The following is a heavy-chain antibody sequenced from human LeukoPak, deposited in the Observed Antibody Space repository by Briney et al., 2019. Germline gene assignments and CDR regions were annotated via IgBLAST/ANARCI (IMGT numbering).Heavy chain of an antibody. CDR3: ARGAFEQQLVRGYMDV. V-gene: IGHV1-46*01. CDR2: INPSGGST. J-gene: IGHJ6*03. CDR1: GYTFTSSY. Sequence: ASVKVSCKASGYTFTSSYMHWVRQAPGQGLEWMGVINPSGGSTSYAQKFQGRVTMTRDTSISTAYMELSRLRSDDTAVYYCARGAFEQQLVRGYMDVWGKGTTVTVSS. D-gene: IGHD6-13*01.